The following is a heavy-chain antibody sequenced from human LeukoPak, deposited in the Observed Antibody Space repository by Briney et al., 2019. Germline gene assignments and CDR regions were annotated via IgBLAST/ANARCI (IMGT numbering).Heavy chain of an antibody. J-gene: IGHJ4*02. D-gene: IGHD6-19*01. CDR2: ISSSSSTI. CDR3: ARDLMYSSG. V-gene: IGHV3-48*01. CDR1: GFTFSSYS. Sequence: TGGSLRLSCAASGFTFSSYSMNWVRQAPGKGLEWVSYISSSSSTIYYADSVKGRFTISRDNAKNSLYLQMNSLRAEDTAVYYCARDLMYSSGGVQGTLVTVSS.